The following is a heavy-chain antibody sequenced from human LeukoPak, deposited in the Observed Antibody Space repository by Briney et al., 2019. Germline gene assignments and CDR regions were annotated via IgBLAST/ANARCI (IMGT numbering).Heavy chain of an antibody. CDR2: INHSGST. CDR1: GGSFSGYY. CDR3: ARGGYCSGGSCYFIGKDAFDV. J-gene: IGHJ3*01. D-gene: IGHD2-15*01. V-gene: IGHV4-34*01. Sequence: SETLSLTCAVYGGSFSGYYWSWIRQPPGKGLEWIGGINHSGSTNYNPSLKSRVTISVDTSKNQFSLKLSSVTAADTAVYYCARGGYCSGGSCYFIGKDAFDVWGQGTMVTVSS.